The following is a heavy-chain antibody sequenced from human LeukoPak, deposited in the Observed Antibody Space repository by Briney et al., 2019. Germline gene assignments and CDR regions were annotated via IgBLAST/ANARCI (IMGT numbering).Heavy chain of an antibody. J-gene: IGHJ4*02. V-gene: IGHV3-21*01. CDR1: GFTFNSYS. D-gene: IGHD1-26*01. CDR3: ASTPWGSYSGSYGEDY. CDR2: ISSSSSYI. Sequence: GGSLRLSCAASGFTFNSYSMNWVRQAPGKGLEWVSSISSSSSYIYYADSVKGRFTISRDNAKNSLYLQMNSLRAEDTAVYYCASTPWGSYSGSYGEDYWGQGTLVTVSS.